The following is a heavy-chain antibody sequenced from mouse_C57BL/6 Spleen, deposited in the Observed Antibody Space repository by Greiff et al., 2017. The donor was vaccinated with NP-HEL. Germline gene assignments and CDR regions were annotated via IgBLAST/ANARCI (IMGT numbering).Heavy chain of an antibody. CDR2: ISDGGSYT. V-gene: IGHV5-4*01. D-gene: IGHD4-1*01. J-gene: IGHJ1*03. CDR1: GFTFSSYA. CDR3: AREALGLGTYFDV. Sequence: EVKVVESGGGLVKPGGSLKLSCAASGFTFSSYAMSWVRQTPEKRLEWVATISDGGSYTYYPDNVKGRFTLSRDNAKNNLYLQMSHLKSEDTAMYYCAREALGLGTYFDVWGTGTTVTVSS.